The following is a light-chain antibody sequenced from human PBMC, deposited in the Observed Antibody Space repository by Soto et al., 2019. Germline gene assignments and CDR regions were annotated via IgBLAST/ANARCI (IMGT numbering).Light chain of an antibody. CDR1: QIVLYSSNNKNY. CDR3: QQYYSTWT. J-gene: IGKJ1*01. CDR2: WAS. V-gene: IGKV4-1*01. Sequence: DIVMTQSPDSLAVFLGERATINFKPIQIVLYSSNNKNYLAWYQQKPGQPPKLLIYWASTRESGVPDRFSGSGSGTDFTLTISSLQAEDVAVYYCQQYYSTWTFGQGTKVDIK.